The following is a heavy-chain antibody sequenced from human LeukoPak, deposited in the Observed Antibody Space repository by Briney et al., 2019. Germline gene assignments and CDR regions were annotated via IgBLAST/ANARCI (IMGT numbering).Heavy chain of an antibody. Sequence: ASVKVSCKASGYTFTGYYMHWVRQAPGQGLEWMGWINPNSGGTKYAQKLLGRVTVTRDTSISTAYMQLSRLRSDDTAVYYCAKQGRDWLRDYYYYMDVWGKGTTVTISS. CDR2: INPNSGGT. J-gene: IGHJ6*03. D-gene: IGHD3-9*01. CDR3: AKQGRDWLRDYYYYMDV. CDR1: GYTFTGYY. V-gene: IGHV1-2*02.